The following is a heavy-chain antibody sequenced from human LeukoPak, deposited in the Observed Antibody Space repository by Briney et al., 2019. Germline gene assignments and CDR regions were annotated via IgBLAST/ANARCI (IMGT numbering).Heavy chain of an antibody. J-gene: IGHJ5*02. CDR1: GYTFTGSY. CDR3: ARGVAASPKVWFDP. Sequence: ASVKGSCKASGYTFTGSYMHWVRQAPGQGLEWMGWINPNSGGTNDAQKFQGRVTMTRDTSISTAYMELSRLRSDDTAVYYCARGVAASPKVWFDPWGQGTLVTVSS. D-gene: IGHD2-15*01. V-gene: IGHV1-2*02. CDR2: INPNSGGT.